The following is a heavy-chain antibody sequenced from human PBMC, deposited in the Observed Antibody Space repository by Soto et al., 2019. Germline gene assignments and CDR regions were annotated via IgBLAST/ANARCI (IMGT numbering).Heavy chain of an antibody. CDR2: XXGSGGST. D-gene: IGHD1-26*01. CDR3: AKNLVGADDAFDI. CDR1: GYTFRSYA. J-gene: IGHJ3*02. Sequence: SLRLXXXXSGYTFRSYAMWWVRQAPXXVXXXVSAXXGSGGSTYYADSVKCRFTISRDNSKNTLYLQMNSLRAEDTAVYYCAKNLVGADDAFDIWGQGTMVTVSS. V-gene: IGHV3-23*01.